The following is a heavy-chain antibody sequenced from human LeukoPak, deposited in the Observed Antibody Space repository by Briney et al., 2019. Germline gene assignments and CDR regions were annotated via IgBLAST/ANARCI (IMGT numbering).Heavy chain of an antibody. CDR3: ARDPGASYQAY. Sequence: PGGSLRLSCAASGFTFSNAWMSWVRQAPGKGLVWVSGINSDGSSTIYADSVKGRFTISRDNAKNTLDLQMNSLRAEDTAVYYCARDPGASYQAYWGQGTLVTVSS. CDR1: GFTFSNAW. V-gene: IGHV3-74*01. D-gene: IGHD1-26*01. J-gene: IGHJ4*02. CDR2: INSDGSST.